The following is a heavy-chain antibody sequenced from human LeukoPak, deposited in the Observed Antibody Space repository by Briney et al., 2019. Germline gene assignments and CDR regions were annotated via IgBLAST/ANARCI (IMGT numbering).Heavy chain of an antibody. D-gene: IGHD3-3*02. CDR1: GYTFTSYF. CDR3: ARSKHLSGSFDF. Sequence: ASVKVSCKASGYTFTSYFMHWVRQAPGQGLEWMGVINPSGGSTNYAQKFQDRVTMARDTSRSTVYMELSSLRSDDTAVFFCARSKHLSGSFDFWGQGTLVTVS. V-gene: IGHV1-46*01. CDR2: INPSGGST. J-gene: IGHJ4*02.